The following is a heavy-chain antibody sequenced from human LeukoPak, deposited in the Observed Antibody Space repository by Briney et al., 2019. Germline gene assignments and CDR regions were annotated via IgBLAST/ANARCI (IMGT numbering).Heavy chain of an antibody. Sequence: GGSLRLSCAASGFTFSSYEMNWVRQAPGKGLEWVSYISSSGSTIYYADSVKGRFTISRDNAKNSLYLQMNSLRAEDTAVYYCARDRMVRGAPAPYFDYWGQGTLVTGSS. D-gene: IGHD3-10*01. CDR1: GFTFSSYE. CDR2: ISSSGSTI. CDR3: ARDRMVRGAPAPYFDY. V-gene: IGHV3-48*03. J-gene: IGHJ4*01.